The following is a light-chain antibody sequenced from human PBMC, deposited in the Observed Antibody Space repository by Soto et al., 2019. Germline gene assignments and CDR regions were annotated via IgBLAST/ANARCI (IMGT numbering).Light chain of an antibody. CDR3: QQRSNWPPLT. Sequence: EIVLTQSPATLSLSPGERATLSCRASQSVSSYLAWYQQKPGQAPRLLMYDASTRATGIPARFSGSGSGTDFTVTISSLEPEDFAVYYCQQRSNWPPLTFGGGTKVEIK. V-gene: IGKV3-11*01. CDR2: DAS. CDR1: QSVSSY. J-gene: IGKJ4*01.